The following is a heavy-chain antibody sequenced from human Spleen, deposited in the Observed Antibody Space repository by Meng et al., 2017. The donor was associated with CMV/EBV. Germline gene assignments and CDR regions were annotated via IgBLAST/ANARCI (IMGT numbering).Heavy chain of an antibody. J-gene: IGHJ5*02. D-gene: IGHD6-13*01. CDR1: GGSISSGDYY. V-gene: IGHV4-30-4*08. CDR3: ARSDLAAAGYNWFDP. Sequence: QGQLQVWGPGLVKPTQTLSRTCTVSGGSISSGDYYWSWIRQPPGKGLEWIGYIYYSGSTYYNPSLKSRVTISVDTSKNQFSLKLSSVTAADTAVYYCARSDLAAAGYNWFDPWGQGTLVTVFS. CDR2: IYYSGST.